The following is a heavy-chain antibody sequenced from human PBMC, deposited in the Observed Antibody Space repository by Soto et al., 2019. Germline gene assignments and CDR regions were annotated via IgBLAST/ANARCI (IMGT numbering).Heavy chain of an antibody. CDR3: AKDPPSPWTANWVDP. CDR1: GFNFNTFA. J-gene: IGHJ5*02. V-gene: IGHV3-23*01. CDR2: ISSSGDSR. D-gene: IGHD5-12*01. Sequence: EEQVSESGGGLVQSGGSLRLSCAASGFNFNTFAMSWIRQAPGKGLEWVSHISSSGDSRDYADSVRGRFTISRVNSKNVLFLQMNSLRADDTATYYCAKDPPSPWTANWVDPWGKGTLVTVSS.